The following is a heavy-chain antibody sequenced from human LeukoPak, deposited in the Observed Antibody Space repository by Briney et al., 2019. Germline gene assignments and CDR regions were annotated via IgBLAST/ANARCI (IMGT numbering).Heavy chain of an antibody. Sequence: GGSLRLSCTASGFSFSSYSMSWVRQPPGKGLEWISAINDDVTYYRDSVKGRFTVSRDNSKNTLYLQMNSLRAEDTAVYYCARDRDILTGYYNDYWGQGTLVTVSS. CDR3: ARDRDILTGYYNDY. CDR2: INDDVT. V-gene: IGHV3-23*01. J-gene: IGHJ4*02. D-gene: IGHD3-9*01. CDR1: GFSFSSYS.